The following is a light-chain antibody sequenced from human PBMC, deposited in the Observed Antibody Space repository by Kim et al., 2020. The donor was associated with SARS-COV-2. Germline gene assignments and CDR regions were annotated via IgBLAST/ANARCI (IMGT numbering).Light chain of an antibody. CDR3: ATWDVTLNGWV. Sequence: GRRVTISGSVGSSTVGRSLVNWYQHLPGAAPKVFIYNDNKRPSGVPDRFSGSRSGTSASLAISGLQSEDEADYYCATWDVTLNGWVFGGGTQLTVL. CDR1: SSTVGRSL. J-gene: IGLJ3*02. V-gene: IGLV1-44*01. CDR2: NDN.